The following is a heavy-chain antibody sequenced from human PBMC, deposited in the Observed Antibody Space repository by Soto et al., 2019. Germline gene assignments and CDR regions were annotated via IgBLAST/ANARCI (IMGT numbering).Heavy chain of an antibody. CDR3: ARAELAYCGGDCSGAFNI. J-gene: IGHJ3*02. Sequence: PGGSLRLSCAASGFTLSSYSMNWVRQAPGKGLEWVSSITSSSSYIYYADSVKGRFTISRDNAKNSLYLQMNSLRAEDTAVYYCARAELAYCGGDCSGAFNIWGQGTMVTVS. D-gene: IGHD2-21*02. CDR1: GFTLSSYS. V-gene: IGHV3-21*01. CDR2: ITSSSSYI.